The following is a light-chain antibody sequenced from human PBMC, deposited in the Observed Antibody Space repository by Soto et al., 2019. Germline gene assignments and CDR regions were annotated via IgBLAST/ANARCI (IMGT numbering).Light chain of an antibody. CDR3: QQYNSYPHT. CDR1: QSISSW. CDR2: KAS. Sequence: DIQLTQSPSTLSPSVGDRVTISCRASQSISSWLAWYQQKPGKAPKLLIYKASSLQSGVPSRFSGSGSGTEFTLTISSLQPDDFATYYCQQYNSYPHTFGQGTNLEIK. V-gene: IGKV1-5*03. J-gene: IGKJ2*01.